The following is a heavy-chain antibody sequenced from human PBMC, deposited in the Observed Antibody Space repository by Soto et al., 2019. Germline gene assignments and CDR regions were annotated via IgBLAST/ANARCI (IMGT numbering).Heavy chain of an antibody. D-gene: IGHD5-18*01. CDR1: GYTFTGYY. J-gene: IGHJ4*02. CDR3: ARDLSGYSYGATFDY. V-gene: IGHV1-2*04. CDR2: INPNSGGT. Sequence: ASVKVSCKASGYTFTGYYMHWVRQAPGQGLEWMGWINPNSGGTNYAQKFQGWVTMTRDMSISTAYMELSRLRSDDTAVYYCARDLSGYSYGATFDYWGQGTLVTVSS.